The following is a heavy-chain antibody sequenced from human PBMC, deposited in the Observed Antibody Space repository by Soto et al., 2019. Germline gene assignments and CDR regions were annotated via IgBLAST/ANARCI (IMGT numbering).Heavy chain of an antibody. CDR2: IYHSGST. D-gene: IGHD1-1*01. CDR3: ASDFRLECLVSMDV. CDR1: GGSISSSNW. V-gene: IGHV4-4*02. Sequence: SETLSLTCAVSGGSISSSNWGSWVRQPPGKGREWSGEIYHSGSTNYNPSLKSRVTITVDKYKNQCSLKVCSVSASDTAVHYCASDFRLECLVSMDVWGQGTTVTVSS. J-gene: IGHJ6*02.